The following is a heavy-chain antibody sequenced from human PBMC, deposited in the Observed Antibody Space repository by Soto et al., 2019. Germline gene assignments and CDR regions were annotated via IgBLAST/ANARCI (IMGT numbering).Heavy chain of an antibody. Sequence: EVQLLESGGGLVQPGRSLRLSCAASGFTFSSYAMNWVRQPPGKGLEWVSAMSGTGGSTYYADSVKGRFTLSRDNSKNTLYLQMSSLRVEDTAVFYCAKAGFSSGWSPSYFDYWGQGTLVTVSS. CDR1: GFTFSSYA. J-gene: IGHJ4*02. D-gene: IGHD6-19*01. CDR3: AKAGFSSGWSPSYFDY. V-gene: IGHV3-23*01. CDR2: MSGTGGST.